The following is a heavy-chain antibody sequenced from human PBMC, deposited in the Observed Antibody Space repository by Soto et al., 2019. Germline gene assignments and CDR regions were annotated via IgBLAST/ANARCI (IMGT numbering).Heavy chain of an antibody. Sequence: SETLSLTCPVSGGSISSYYWSWIRQPPGKGLEWIGYIYYSGSTNYNPSLKSRVTISVDTSKNQFSLKLSSVTAADTAVYYCARMDYYGSGSHDAFDIWGQGTMVTVSS. J-gene: IGHJ3*02. V-gene: IGHV4-59*01. D-gene: IGHD3-10*01. CDR1: GGSISSYY. CDR3: ARMDYYGSGSHDAFDI. CDR2: IYYSGST.